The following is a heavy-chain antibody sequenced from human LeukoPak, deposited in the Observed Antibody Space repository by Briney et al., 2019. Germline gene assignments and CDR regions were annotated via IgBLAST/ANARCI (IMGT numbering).Heavy chain of an antibody. D-gene: IGHD3-22*01. Sequence: ASVKVSCKAPGGTFSSYAISWVRQAPGQGLEWMGRIIPILGIANYAQKFQGRVTITADKSTSTAYMELSSLRSEDTAVYYCARLDSSGYQYYFDYWGQGTLVTVSS. J-gene: IGHJ4*02. CDR2: IIPILGIA. CDR3: ARLDSSGYQYYFDY. V-gene: IGHV1-69*04. CDR1: GGTFSSYA.